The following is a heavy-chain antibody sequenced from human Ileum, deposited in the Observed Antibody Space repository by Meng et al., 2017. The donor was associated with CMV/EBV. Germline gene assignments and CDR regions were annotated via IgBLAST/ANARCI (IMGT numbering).Heavy chain of an antibody. CDR1: GYTFVNYV. J-gene: IGHJ4*02. D-gene: IGHD5-12*01. Sequence: LVYSGSGVKQLGASVKVSCKTSGYTFVNYVISWVRQPTGQGLGWVGYIRVYDSHTDYAQKFRGRVSMTTDTSTSTTYMELGSLRSDDTATYYCARDSGFWHLDYWGQGTLVTVSS. CDR3: ARDSGFWHLDY. CDR2: IRVYDSHT. V-gene: IGHV1-18*01.